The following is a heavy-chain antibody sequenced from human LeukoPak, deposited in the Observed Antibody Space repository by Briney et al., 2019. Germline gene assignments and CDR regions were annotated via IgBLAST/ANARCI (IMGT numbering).Heavy chain of an antibody. CDR3: ARAPLYDILTGDDRLFDP. J-gene: IGHJ5*02. D-gene: IGHD3-9*01. V-gene: IGHV1-46*01. CDR1: GYTSTSYY. CDR2: INPSGGST. Sequence: ASVKVSCKASGYTSTSYYMHWVRRAPGQGLEWMGIINPSGGSTSYAQKFQGRVTMTRDTSTSTVYMELSSLRSEDTAVYYCARAPLYDILTGDDRLFDPWGQGTLVTVSS.